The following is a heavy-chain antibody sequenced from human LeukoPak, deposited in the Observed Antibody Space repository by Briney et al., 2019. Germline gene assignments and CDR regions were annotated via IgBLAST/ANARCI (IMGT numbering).Heavy chain of an antibody. CDR2: ITRSSSAI. CDR3: ARESSIDY. J-gene: IGHJ4*02. V-gene: IGHV3-48*02. Sequence: GGSLRLSCAASGFTFSTYSMNWVRQAQGKGLEWVSYITRSSSAIYYADSVNGRFIISRDNAKNSLYLQMNNLRDEDTAVYYCARESSIDYWGQGTLVTVSS. CDR1: GFTFSTYS.